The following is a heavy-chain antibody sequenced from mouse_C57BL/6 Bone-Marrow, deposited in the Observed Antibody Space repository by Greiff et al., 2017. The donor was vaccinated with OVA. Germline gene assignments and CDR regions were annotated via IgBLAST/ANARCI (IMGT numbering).Heavy chain of an antibody. D-gene: IGHD1-1*01. J-gene: IGHJ4*01. V-gene: IGHV1-61*01. CDR2: TYPSDSET. CDR1: GYTFTSYW. Sequence: QVQLQQPGAELVRPGSSVKLSCKASGYTFTSYWMDWVKQRPGQGLEWIGNTYPSDSETHYNQKFKDKATWTVDQSSSTAYMQLSSLTSEDSAVYYCAIRRYGSSHYYAMDYWGQGTSVTVSS. CDR3: AIRRYGSSHYYAMDY.